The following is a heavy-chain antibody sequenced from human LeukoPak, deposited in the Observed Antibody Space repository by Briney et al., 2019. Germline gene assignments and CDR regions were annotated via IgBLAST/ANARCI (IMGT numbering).Heavy chain of an antibody. V-gene: IGHV3-7*05. J-gene: IGHJ4*02. CDR3: ARGDNWAFDY. CDR1: GFTFSSYW. Sequence: GGSLRLSCAASGFTFSSYWMSWVRQAPGRGPEWLANIKPDGNEKYYVDSVRGRFTISRDNAQHSLYLHMNSLRVEDTAIYYCARGDNWAFDYWVQGTLVTVSS. CDR2: IKPDGNEK. D-gene: IGHD1-20*01.